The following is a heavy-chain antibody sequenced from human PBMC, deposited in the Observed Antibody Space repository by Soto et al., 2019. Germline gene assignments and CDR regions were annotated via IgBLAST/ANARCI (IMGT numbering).Heavy chain of an antibody. D-gene: IGHD3-10*01. Sequence: QVQLQEPGPGLVKPSETLSLTCTVSGGSISSYYWSWIRQPPGKGLEWIGYIYYSGSTNYNPSLKSRVTISVDTSKNQFSLKLSSVTAADTAVYYCARVWGGAFDFWGQGTMVTVSS. J-gene: IGHJ3*01. CDR1: GGSISSYY. CDR2: IYYSGST. V-gene: IGHV4-59*01. CDR3: ARVWGGAFDF.